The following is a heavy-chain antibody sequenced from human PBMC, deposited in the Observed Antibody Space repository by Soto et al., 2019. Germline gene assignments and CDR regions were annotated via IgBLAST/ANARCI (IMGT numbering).Heavy chain of an antibody. J-gene: IGHJ3*02. Sequence: QVQLVQSGAEVKKPGASVKVSCKVSGYTLTELSMHWVRQAPGKGLEWMGGFDPEDGETIYAQKFQGRVTMTEATSTDTAYMELSSLRSEDTAVYYCATDSTVRGVIITPLAFDIWGQGTMVTVSS. V-gene: IGHV1-24*01. D-gene: IGHD3-10*01. CDR2: FDPEDGET. CDR3: ATDSTVRGVIITPLAFDI. CDR1: GYTLTELS.